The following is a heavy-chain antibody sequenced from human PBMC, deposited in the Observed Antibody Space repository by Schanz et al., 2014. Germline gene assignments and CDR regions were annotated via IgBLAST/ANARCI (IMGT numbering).Heavy chain of an antibody. V-gene: IGHV1-46*01. Sequence: QVQLVQSGAEVKKPGASVKVSCKASGYTFTTYYIHWVRQAPGQGLEWMGKINPSSGTTRNAQNYEGILTVTGDTSTSTVNMELSSLRSEETAVYCCARGGFYDSTSFDSWGQGTLVTVSS. CDR3: ARGGFYDSTSFDS. CDR1: GYTFTTYY. J-gene: IGHJ4*02. CDR2: INPSSGTT. D-gene: IGHD3-22*01.